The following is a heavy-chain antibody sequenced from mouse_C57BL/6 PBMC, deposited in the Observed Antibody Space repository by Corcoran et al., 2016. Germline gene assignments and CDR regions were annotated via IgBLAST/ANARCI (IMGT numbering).Heavy chain of an antibody. CDR2: INPNNGGT. CDR1: GYTFTDYY. V-gene: IGHV1-26*01. Sequence: EVQLQQSGPELVKPGASVKISCKASGYTFTDYYMNWVKQSHGKSLEWIGDINPNNGGTSYNQKFKGKATLTVDKSSSTAYMELRSLTSEDSAVYYCARLVEDYFDYWGQGTTLTVSS. J-gene: IGHJ2*01. CDR3: ARLVEDYFDY.